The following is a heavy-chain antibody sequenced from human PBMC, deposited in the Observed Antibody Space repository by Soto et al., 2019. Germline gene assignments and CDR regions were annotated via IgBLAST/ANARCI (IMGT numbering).Heavy chain of an antibody. CDR1: GFSFSTFE. V-gene: IGHV3-48*03. J-gene: IGHJ4*02. Sequence: GGSLRLSCAASGFSFSTFEMNWVRQAPGKGLEWVAYINSGSDTIHYADSVRGRFTVSRDNAKNSLFLQMNSLRVEDTALYYCARDRAAGGYWGQGTLVTVSS. CDR3: ARDRAAGGY. D-gene: IGHD6-13*01. CDR2: INSGSDTI.